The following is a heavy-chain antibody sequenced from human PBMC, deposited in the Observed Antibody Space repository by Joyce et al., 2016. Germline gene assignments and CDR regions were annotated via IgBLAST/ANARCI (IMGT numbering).Heavy chain of an antibody. CDR3: ITDYYDSSGYYWFDY. D-gene: IGHD3-22*01. Sequence: EVQLVESGGGSVKPGGSLRLSCAASGFSFSNAWMDWGRQAPGKGLEWVGRIKSKTDGGTTDYAATVKGRFTISRDDSKNTLYLQMNRLKSEDTAVYYCITDYYDSSGYYWFDYWGQGTPVTVSS. J-gene: IGHJ4*02. CDR1: GFSFSNAW. V-gene: IGHV3-15*07. CDR2: IKSKTDGGTT.